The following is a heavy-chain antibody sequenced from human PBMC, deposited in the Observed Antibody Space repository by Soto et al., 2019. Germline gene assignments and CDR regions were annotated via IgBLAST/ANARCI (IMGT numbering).Heavy chain of an antibody. CDR1: GGSISSHY. D-gene: IGHD7-27*01. Sequence: PSETLSLTCTVSGGSISSHYWTWIWIRQLPGRGLEWVGYIYDSVKTKYNPSLKSRVTISVDTSKNQFSLQLSSVTAADTAVYYCARDLGHSRNYYYYYGMDVWGQGTTVTVSS. CDR2: IYDSVKT. CDR3: ARDLGHSRNYYYYYGMDV. V-gene: IGHV4-59*11. J-gene: IGHJ6*02.